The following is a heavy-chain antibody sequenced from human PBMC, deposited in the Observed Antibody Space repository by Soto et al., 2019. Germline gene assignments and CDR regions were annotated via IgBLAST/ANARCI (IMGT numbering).Heavy chain of an antibody. Sequence: PGGSLRLSCVASGFTFSCYWMSWVRQTPGKGLEWVTNTKPDGSETYYLDSVTGRFTISRDNVRNSLYLQMSSLRGDDTAVYYCARDDGYRSIDYWGQGALVTVSS. CDR1: GFTFSCYW. CDR2: TKPDGSET. CDR3: ARDDGYRSIDY. V-gene: IGHV3-7*03. D-gene: IGHD5-18*01. J-gene: IGHJ4*02.